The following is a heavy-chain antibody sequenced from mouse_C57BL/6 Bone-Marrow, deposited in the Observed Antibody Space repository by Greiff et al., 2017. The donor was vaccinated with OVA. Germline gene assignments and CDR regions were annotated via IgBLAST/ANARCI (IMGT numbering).Heavy chain of an antibody. CDR2: IDPENGDT. J-gene: IGHJ2*01. Sequence: EVQLQESGAELVRPGASVKLSCTASGFNIKDDYMHWVKQRPEQGLEWIGWIDPENGDTEYASKFQGKATITADTSSNTAYLQLSSLTSEDTAVYYCTDGYYFDYWGQGTTLTVSS. D-gene: IGHD2-3*01. V-gene: IGHV14-4*01. CDR1: GFNIKDDY. CDR3: TDGYYFDY.